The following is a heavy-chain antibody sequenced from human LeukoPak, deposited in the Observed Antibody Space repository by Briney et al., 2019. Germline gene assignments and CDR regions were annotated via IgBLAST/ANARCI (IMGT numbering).Heavy chain of an antibody. CDR2: ISSSSSYI. D-gene: IGHD3-22*01. V-gene: IGHV3-21*01. Sequence: GGSLRLSCAASGFTFSSYSMNWVRQAPGKGLEWVSSISSSSSYIYYADSVKGRFTISRDNAKNSLHLQMNSLRAEDTAVYYCARVGSSGAFDYWGQGTLVTVSS. CDR3: ARVGSSGAFDY. J-gene: IGHJ4*02. CDR1: GFTFSSYS.